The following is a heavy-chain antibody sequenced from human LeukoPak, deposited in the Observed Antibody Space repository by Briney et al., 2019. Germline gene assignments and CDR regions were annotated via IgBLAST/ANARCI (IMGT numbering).Heavy chain of an antibody. CDR1: GFIVSSNY. J-gene: IGHJ3*02. CDR2: ITGSGGTT. CDR3: ATRLTGYSYGPDAFDI. Sequence: GGSLRLSCAASGFIVSSNYMSWVRQAPGKGLEWVSVITGSGGTTYYADSVKGRFTISRDNSKNTLYLQMNSLRAEDTAVYYCATRLTGYSYGPDAFDIWGQGTMVTVSS. D-gene: IGHD5-18*01. V-gene: IGHV3-53*05.